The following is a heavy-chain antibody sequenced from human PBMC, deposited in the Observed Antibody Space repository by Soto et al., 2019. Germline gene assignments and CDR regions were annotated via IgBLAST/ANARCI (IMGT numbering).Heavy chain of an antibody. J-gene: IGHJ6*02. CDR3: ARGNMDV. Sequence: QVHLEESVGSVVQPGRSLRLSCVGSGFTLSRFVLHWVRQAPGKGLEWVAVVSNDGSNTYYADSVKGRFTISRDNSMSTLYLQMNSLRREDTALYYCARGNMDVWGRGTTVIVSS. D-gene: IGHD1-1*01. CDR1: GFTLSRFV. CDR2: VSNDGSNT. V-gene: IGHV3-30*04.